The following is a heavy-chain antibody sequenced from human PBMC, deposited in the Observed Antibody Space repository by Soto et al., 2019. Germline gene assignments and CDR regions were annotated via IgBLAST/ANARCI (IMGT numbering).Heavy chain of an antibody. CDR1: GGSISSYY. D-gene: IGHD3-3*01. J-gene: IGHJ6*03. V-gene: IGHV4-59*08. CDR2: IYYSGST. CDR3: ARHSALGELRFLEWLLPSNMAV. Sequence: SETLSLTCTVSGGSISSYYWSWIRQPPGKGLERIGYIYYSGSTNYNPSLKSRVTISVDTSKNQFSLKLSSVTAADTAVYYCARHSALGELRFLEWLLPSNMAVWGKGTRSPSP.